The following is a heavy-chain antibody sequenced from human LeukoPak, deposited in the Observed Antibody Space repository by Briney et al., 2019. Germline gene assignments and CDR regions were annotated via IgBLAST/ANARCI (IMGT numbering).Heavy chain of an antibody. J-gene: IGHJ4*02. CDR1: GGSISSGGYY. D-gene: IGHD2-8*01. V-gene: IGHV4-31*03. Sequence: PSETLSLTCTVSGGSISSGGYYWSWIRQHPGKGLEWIGYIYYSGSTYYNPSLKSRVTISVDTSKNQFSLKLSSVAAADTAVYYCARHRKQFEWFIFDYWGQGTLVTVSS. CDR3: ARHRKQFEWFIFDY. CDR2: IYYSGST.